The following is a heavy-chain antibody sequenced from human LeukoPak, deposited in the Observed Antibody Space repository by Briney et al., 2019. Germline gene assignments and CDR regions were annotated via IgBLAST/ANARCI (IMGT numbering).Heavy chain of an antibody. CDR3: ARDQATSGGGLDS. D-gene: IGHD3-16*01. CDR2: IYTGGTT. V-gene: IGHV3-53*01. Sequence: GSLRLSCAASGFTVIGTHMSWDRHVPGMGLLGVSAIYTGGTTYYSDSVEGRFTISRDKSKNTLYLQMDSLRVEDTAVYYCARDQATSGGGLDSWGQGTLVTVSS. CDR1: GFTVIGTH. J-gene: IGHJ4*02.